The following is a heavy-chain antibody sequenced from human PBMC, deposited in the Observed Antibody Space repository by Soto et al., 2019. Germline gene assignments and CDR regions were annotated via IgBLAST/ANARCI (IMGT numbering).Heavy chain of an antibody. CDR2: ISSSGSTI. CDR1: GFTFSDSY. D-gene: IGHD3-22*01. V-gene: IGHV3-11*01. J-gene: IGHJ6*02. CDR3: ARQKAWTGEWLSLYAPGMDV. Sequence: QVQLVGSGGGLVKPGGSLRLSCAASGFTFSDSYMSWIRQAPGKGLEWVSHISSSGSTIYYADSVKGRFTISRDNAKNSLYLQMNSLRAEDTAVYYCARQKAWTGEWLSLYAPGMDVWGQGTTVTVSS.